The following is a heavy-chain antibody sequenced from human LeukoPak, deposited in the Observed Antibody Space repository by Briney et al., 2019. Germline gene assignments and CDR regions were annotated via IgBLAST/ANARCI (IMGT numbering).Heavy chain of an antibody. CDR3: AKDPWSGVPAAFDY. J-gene: IGHJ4*02. V-gene: IGHV1-69*13. D-gene: IGHD2-2*01. Sequence: ASVKVSCKAPGGTFSRYAINWVRQAPGQGLEYMGGITPLFGTPNYAQKFQGRVTITADEFTSIAYMELSSLTSEDTAVYYCAKDPWSGVPAAFDYWGQGTLVTVSS. CDR1: GGTFSRYA. CDR2: ITPLFGTP.